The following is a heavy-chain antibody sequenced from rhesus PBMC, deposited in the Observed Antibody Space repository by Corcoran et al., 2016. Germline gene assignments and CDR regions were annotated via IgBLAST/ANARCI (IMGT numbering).Heavy chain of an antibody. CDR2: TYYRSKWYN. CDR1: VDSVSINPST. CDR3: ARWGGTISY. V-gene: IGHV6-1*01. J-gene: IGHJ4*01. Sequence: QLQLQVSGPGLVKPSQTLSLTCSISVDSVSINPSTCTWISSSPSRGLEWLGRTYYRSKWYNDYAQSVQNRISINPDTSKNQFSLQLNSGTPEDMAVYYCARWGGTISYWGQGVLVTVSS. D-gene: IGHD1-1*01.